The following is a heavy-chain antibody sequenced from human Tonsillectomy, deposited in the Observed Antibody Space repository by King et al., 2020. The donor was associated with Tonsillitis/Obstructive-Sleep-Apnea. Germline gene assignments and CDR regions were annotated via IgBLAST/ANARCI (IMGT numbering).Heavy chain of an antibody. V-gene: IGHV3-30*04. CDR2: ISYDGSNK. D-gene: IGHD2-2*01. CDR1: GFTFSSYA. Sequence: VQLVESGGGVVQPGRSLRLSGAASGFTFSSYAIHWVRQAPGKGLEWVAVISYDGSNKYYADSVKGRFTISRDNSKTTLYLQMNSLRAEDTAVYYCARDIFVRSSSWIGGRLNFYYSYYMDVWGKGTAVTVSS. CDR3: ARDIFVRSSSWIGGRLNFYYSYYMDV. J-gene: IGHJ6*03.